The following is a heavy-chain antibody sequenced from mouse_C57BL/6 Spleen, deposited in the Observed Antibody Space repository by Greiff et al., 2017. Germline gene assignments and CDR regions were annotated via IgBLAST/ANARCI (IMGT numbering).Heavy chain of an antibody. V-gene: IGHV1-5*01. J-gene: IGHJ4*01. CDR2: IYPGNSDT. D-gene: IGHD1-1*01. CDR1: GYTFTSYW. Sequence: EVQLQQSGTVLARPGASVKMSCKTSGYTFTSYWMHWVKQRPGQGLEWIGSIYPGNSDTSYNQKFKGKAKLTAVTSASTAYMELSSLTNEDSAVYYCTRDYYGSSDYAMDYWGQGTSVTVSS. CDR3: TRDYYGSSDYAMDY.